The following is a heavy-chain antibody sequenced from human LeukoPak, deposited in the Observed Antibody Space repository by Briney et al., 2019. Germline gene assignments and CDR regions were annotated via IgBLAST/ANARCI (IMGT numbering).Heavy chain of an antibody. CDR1: GGSISSYY. CDR3: ARLGLGTYYDFWSGSYYFDY. CDR2: IYYSGST. V-gene: IGHV4-59*01. J-gene: IGHJ4*02. D-gene: IGHD3-3*01. Sequence: PSETLSLTCTVSGGSISSYYWSWIRQPPGKGLEWIGYIYYSGSTNYNPSLKSRVTISVDTSKNQFSLKLSSVTAADTAVYYCARLGLGTYYDFWSGSYYFDYWGQGTLATVSS.